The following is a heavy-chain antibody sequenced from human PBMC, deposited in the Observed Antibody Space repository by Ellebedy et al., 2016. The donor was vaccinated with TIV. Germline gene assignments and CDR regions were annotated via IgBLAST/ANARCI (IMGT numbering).Heavy chain of an antibody. CDR1: EFTFSSYI. Sequence: GESLKISCAASEFTFSSYIMNWVRQAPGKGLEWVSSISSDSSYIYYADSVKGRFTISRDNAKNSLYLQMNSLRAEDTAVYYCARGWLRSANFDSWGQGTLVTVSS. CDR3: ARGWLRSANFDS. V-gene: IGHV3-21*01. CDR2: ISSDSSYI. D-gene: IGHD5-12*01. J-gene: IGHJ4*02.